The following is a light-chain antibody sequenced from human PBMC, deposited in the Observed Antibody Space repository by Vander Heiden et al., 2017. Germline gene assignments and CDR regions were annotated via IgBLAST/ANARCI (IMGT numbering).Light chain of an antibody. CDR3: QQSYSTPPT. Sequence: DILMTQSPSSLSASVGDRVTIPCRASQSISSYLNWYQQKPGKAPNLLIYAASTLQSGVPASFSGSGSGTDFTLTISSLQPEDFATYYSQQSYSTPPTFGQGTKVEVK. CDR1: QSISSY. J-gene: IGKJ1*01. CDR2: AAS. V-gene: IGKV1-39*01.